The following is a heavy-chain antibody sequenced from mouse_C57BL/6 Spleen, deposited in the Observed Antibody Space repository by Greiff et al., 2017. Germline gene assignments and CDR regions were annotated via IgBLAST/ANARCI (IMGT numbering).Heavy chain of an antibody. J-gene: IGHJ3*01. CDR2: IDPSDSET. Sequence: QVQLQQPGAELVRPGSSVKLSCKASGYTFTSSWMHWVKQRPIQGLEWIGNIDPSDSETNYNPKFKDKATLTVDKSSSTAYMQLSSLTSEDAAVDYCARVSSNYGGFAYWGQGTLVTVSA. D-gene: IGHD2-5*01. V-gene: IGHV1-52*01. CDR1: GYTFTSSW. CDR3: ARVSSNYGGFAY.